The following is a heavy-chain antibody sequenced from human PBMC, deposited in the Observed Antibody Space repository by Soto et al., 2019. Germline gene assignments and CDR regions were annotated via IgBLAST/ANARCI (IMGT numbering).Heavy chain of an antibody. D-gene: IGHD3-10*01. CDR3: ARGPGSSSNSVKGCFDY. V-gene: IGHV3-74*01. J-gene: IGHJ4*01. Sequence: WGSLRLSCAASGFTFSTHWMHWVRQAPGKGLVWVSRINSDGSRTSHAASVKGRFTISRDNAKNTLYLEVNSLTAKDTAVYYCARGPGSSSNSVKGCFDYWGLGTQVTVSS. CDR1: GFTFSTHW. CDR2: INSDGSRT.